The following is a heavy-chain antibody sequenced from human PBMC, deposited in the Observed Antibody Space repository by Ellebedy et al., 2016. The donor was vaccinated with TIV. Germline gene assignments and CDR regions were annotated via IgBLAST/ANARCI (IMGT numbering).Heavy chain of an antibody. CDR3: ARGGIVVVITPSY. Sequence: AASVKVSCKASGYTFTSYSMHWVRQAPGQRLEWVGWVNAGNGNTKYSQKFQGRVTMTRDTSTSTVYMELSSLRSEDTAVYYCARGGIVVVITPSYWGQGTLVTVSS. V-gene: IGHV1-3*01. J-gene: IGHJ4*02. CDR1: GYTFTSYS. CDR2: VNAGNGNT. D-gene: IGHD3-22*01.